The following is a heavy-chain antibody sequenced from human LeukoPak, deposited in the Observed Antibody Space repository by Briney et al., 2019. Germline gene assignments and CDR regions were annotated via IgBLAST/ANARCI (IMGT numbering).Heavy chain of an antibody. D-gene: IGHD3-10*01. CDR1: GFTFSNYW. CDR2: ISSSGSTI. V-gene: IGHV3-11*01. Sequence: GGSLRLSCVASGFTFSNYWLTWVRQAPGKGLEWVSYISSSGSTIYYADSVKGRFTISRDNAKNSLYLQMNSLRAEDTAVYYCARDRGTMVRGATGYWGQGTLVTVSS. CDR3: ARDRGTMVRGATGY. J-gene: IGHJ4*02.